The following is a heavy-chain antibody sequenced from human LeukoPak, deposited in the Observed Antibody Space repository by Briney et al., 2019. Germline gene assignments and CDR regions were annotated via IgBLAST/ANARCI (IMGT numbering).Heavy chain of an antibody. CDR2: ISYDGSNK. V-gene: IGHV3-30-3*01. J-gene: IGHJ4*02. Sequence: GGSLRLSCAASGFTFSSYAMSWVRQAPGKGLEWVAVISYDGSNKHYADSVKGRFTISRDNSKNTLYLQMNSLRAEDTAVYYCARGVQWIQLWFDYWGQGTLVTVSS. D-gene: IGHD5-18*01. CDR1: GFTFSSYA. CDR3: ARGVQWIQLWFDY.